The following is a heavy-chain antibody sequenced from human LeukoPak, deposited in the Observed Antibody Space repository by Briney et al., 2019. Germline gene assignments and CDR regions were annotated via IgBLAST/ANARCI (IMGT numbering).Heavy chain of an antibody. J-gene: IGHJ3*02. D-gene: IGHD2-15*01. CDR1: GGSISSGGYS. V-gene: IGHV4-30-2*01. Sequence: PSETLSLTCAVSGGSISSGGYSWSWIRQPPGKGLEWIGYIYHSGSTYYNPSLKSRVTISVDRPKNQFSLKLSSVTAADTAVYYCARSVVAGDAFDIWGQGTMVTVSS. CDR3: ARSVVAGDAFDI. CDR2: IYHSGST.